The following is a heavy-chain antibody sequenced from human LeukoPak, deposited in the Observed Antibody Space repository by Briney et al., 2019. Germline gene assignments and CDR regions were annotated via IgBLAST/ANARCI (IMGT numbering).Heavy chain of an antibody. CDR1: GGTFSSYA. CDR2: IIPIFGTA. J-gene: IGHJ4*02. CDR3: AREDPNYGGNSVLPFDY. D-gene: IGHD4-23*01. V-gene: IGHV1-69*05. Sequence: GASVKVSCKASGGTFSSYAISWVRQAPGQGLEWMGGIIPIFGTANYAQKFQGRVTMTRDTSTSTVYMELSSLRSEDTAVYYCAREDPNYGGNSVLPFDYWGQGTLVTVSS.